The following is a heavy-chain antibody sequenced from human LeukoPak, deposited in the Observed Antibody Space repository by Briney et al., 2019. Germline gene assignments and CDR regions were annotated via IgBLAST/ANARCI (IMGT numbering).Heavy chain of an antibody. Sequence: PGGSLRLSCAASGFTFSSYAMSWVRQAPGKGLEWVSGISGSSENTYYVDSVKGRFTISRDNSKNTLYLQMTNLRVEDTAVYFCAQDRFVSSGRDDYWGQGTLVTVSS. CDR2: ISGSSENT. V-gene: IGHV3-23*01. D-gene: IGHD6-19*01. CDR3: AQDRFVSSGRDDY. J-gene: IGHJ4*02. CDR1: GFTFSSYA.